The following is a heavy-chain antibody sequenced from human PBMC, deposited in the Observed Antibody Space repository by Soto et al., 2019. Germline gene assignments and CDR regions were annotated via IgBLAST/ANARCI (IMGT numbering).Heavy chain of an antibody. Sequence: GSLILSCADSGINFNDYWMSWLRHSPGKGLEWVANIKEDGSSKYYADSVKGRFTISRDNSKNTLYLQMNSLRAEDTAVYYCAKDLGGYSSSSGAFDIWGQGTMVTVSS. J-gene: IGHJ3*02. CDR3: AKDLGGYSSSSGAFDI. CDR2: IKEDGSSK. V-gene: IGHV3-7*01. CDR1: GINFNDYW. D-gene: IGHD6-6*01.